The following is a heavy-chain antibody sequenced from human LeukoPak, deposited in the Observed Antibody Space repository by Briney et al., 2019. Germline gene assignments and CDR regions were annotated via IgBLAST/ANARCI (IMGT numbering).Heavy chain of an antibody. Sequence: GGSLRLSCAASGFTFSSSTMSWVRQTPGKGLEWVAVMSSDGSKKYYADSVKGRFTISRDNSKNTLYLQMNSLRAEDTAVYYCAKKFRGTTVISGDYFDYWGQGTLVTVSS. V-gene: IGHV3-30-3*02. J-gene: IGHJ4*02. CDR3: AKKFRGTTVISGDYFDY. D-gene: IGHD4-17*01. CDR2: MSSDGSKK. CDR1: GFTFSSST.